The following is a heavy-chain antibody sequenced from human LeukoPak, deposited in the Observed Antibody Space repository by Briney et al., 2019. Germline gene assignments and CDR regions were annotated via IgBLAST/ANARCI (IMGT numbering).Heavy chain of an antibody. J-gene: IGHJ4*02. CDR2: IYYSGST. Sequence: SETLSLTCTVSGGSISSYYWSWIRQPPGKGLEWIGYIYYSGSTYYNPSLKSRVTISVDTSKNQFSLKLSSVTAADTAVYYCARVYYYDNSGYGKDYFDYWGQGTLVTVSS. CDR1: GGSISSYY. CDR3: ARVYYYDNSGYGKDYFDY. V-gene: IGHV4-30-4*01. D-gene: IGHD3-22*01.